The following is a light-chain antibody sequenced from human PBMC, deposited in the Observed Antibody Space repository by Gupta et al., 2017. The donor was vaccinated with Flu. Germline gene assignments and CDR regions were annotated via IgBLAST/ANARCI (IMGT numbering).Light chain of an antibody. CDR1: NSDVGGYNY. J-gene: IGLJ1*01. V-gene: IGLV2-14*01. Sequence: QSALTQPASVSGSPGQSITISCTGTNSDVGGYNYVSWYQQHPGKAPKLMIYEVSNRPSGVSNRFSGAKSCNTASLTISGLQAEDEADYYCSSYTSSSTLYVFGTGTKVTVL. CDR2: EVS. CDR3: SSYTSSSTLYV.